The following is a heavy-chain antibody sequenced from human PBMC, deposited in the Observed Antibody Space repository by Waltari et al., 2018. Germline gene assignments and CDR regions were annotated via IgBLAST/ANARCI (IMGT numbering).Heavy chain of an antibody. V-gene: IGHV3-13*01. CDR3: ARLLPRYGMDV. J-gene: IGHJ6*02. D-gene: IGHD2-15*01. CDR1: GFTFSSYD. CDR2: IGTAGDT. Sequence: EVQLVESGGGLVQPGGSLRLSCAASGFTFSSYDMHWVRQATGKGWAWVSAIGTAGDTYYPGSVKGRFTISREKAKNSLYLQMNSLRAEDTAVYYCARLLPRYGMDVWGQGTTVIVSS.